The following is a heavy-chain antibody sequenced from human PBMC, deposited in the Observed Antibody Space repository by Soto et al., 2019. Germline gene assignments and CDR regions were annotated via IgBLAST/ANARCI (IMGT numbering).Heavy chain of an antibody. J-gene: IGHJ6*02. CDR2: ISAYNGNT. V-gene: IGHV1-18*01. D-gene: IGHD2-2*01. Sequence: QVQLVQSGAEVKKPGASVKVSCKASGYTFTSYGISWVRQAPGQGLEWMGWISAYNGNTNYAQKLQGRVTMTTDTSTSTAYMELRSLRSDDTAVDYCASHGGYCSSPRCYSLGYYYYYGMDVCGQGTTVTVSS. CDR3: ASHGGYCSSPRCYSLGYYYYYGMDV. CDR1: GYTFTSYG.